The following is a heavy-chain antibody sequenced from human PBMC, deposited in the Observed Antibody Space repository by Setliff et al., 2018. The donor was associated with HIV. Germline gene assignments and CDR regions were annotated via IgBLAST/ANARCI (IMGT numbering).Heavy chain of an antibody. J-gene: IGHJ3*02. V-gene: IGHV4-39*01. CDR1: GDSITNSMHY. Sequence: PSETLSLTCTVSGDSITNSMHYWSWIRQPPGKGLEFIGSIHYNDGKTYYNAALRSRVTISADTSRNQFSLRLSSVTAADTAVYYCARAPTGVTNAFDIWGQGTMVTVSS. D-gene: IGHD2-8*02. CDR2: IHYNDGKT. CDR3: ARAPTGVTNAFDI.